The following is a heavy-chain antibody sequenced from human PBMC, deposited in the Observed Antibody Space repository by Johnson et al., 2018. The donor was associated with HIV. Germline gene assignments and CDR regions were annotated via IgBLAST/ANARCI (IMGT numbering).Heavy chain of an antibody. CDR2: ISSSGSTI. V-gene: IGHV3-48*04. CDR3: ARACRYGYTCDAFDI. Sequence: VQLVESGGGVVQPGRSLRLSCAASGSTFSSYDMNWVRQAPGKGLEWVSYISSSGSTIYYADSVKGRFTISRDIAKNSLYLQMNSLRAEDTAVYYCARACRYGYTCDAFDIWGQGTMGTVSS. D-gene: IGHD5-24*01. CDR1: GSTFSSYD. J-gene: IGHJ3*02.